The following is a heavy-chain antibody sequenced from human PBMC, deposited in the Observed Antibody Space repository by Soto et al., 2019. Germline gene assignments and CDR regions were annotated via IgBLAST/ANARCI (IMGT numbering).Heavy chain of an antibody. CDR3: AASCVGCGGFNYYGMDV. CDR1: GGSISSGCYY. D-gene: IGHD2-21*01. CDR2: IYYSGST. J-gene: IGHJ6*02. V-gene: IGHV4-31*03. Sequence: SETLSLTCTVSGGSISSGCYYWSWIRQHPGKSLEWIGYIYYSGSTYYNPSLKSRVTISVDTSKNQFSLKLSSVTAADTAVYYCAASCVGCGGFNYYGMDVWGQGTTVTVSS.